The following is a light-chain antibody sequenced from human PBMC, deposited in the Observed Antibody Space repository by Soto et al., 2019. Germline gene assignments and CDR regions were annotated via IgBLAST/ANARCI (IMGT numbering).Light chain of an antibody. CDR3: AAWDDSLSGPLYV. Sequence: CVLTQPPSASGTPGQRVTISCSRSSSNIGSNYVYWYQQLPGTAPKLLIYRNNQRPSGVPDRFSGSKSGTSASLAISGLRSEDEADYYCAAWDDSLSGPLYVFGTGTKVTVL. CDR1: SSNIGSNY. V-gene: IGLV1-47*01. J-gene: IGLJ1*01. CDR2: RNN.